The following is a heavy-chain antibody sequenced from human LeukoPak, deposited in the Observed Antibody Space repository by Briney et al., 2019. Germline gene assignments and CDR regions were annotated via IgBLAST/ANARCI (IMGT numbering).Heavy chain of an antibody. V-gene: IGHV5-51*01. J-gene: IGHJ4*02. Sequence: GESLKISCKGSGYSFTNYWIGWVRQMPGKGLEWMGIIYPGDSDTRYSPSFQGQVTISADKSISTAYLQWSTLKASDTAMYYCARLYYDNSGYPDYWGQGTLVTVSS. D-gene: IGHD3-22*01. CDR1: GYSFTNYW. CDR2: IYPGDSDT. CDR3: ARLYYDNSGYPDY.